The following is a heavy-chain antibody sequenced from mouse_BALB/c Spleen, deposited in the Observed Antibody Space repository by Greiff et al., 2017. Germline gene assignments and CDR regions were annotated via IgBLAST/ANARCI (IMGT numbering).Heavy chain of an antibody. D-gene: IGHD4-1*01. V-gene: IGHV5-15*02. Sequence: EVKLMESGGGLVQPGGSRKLSCAASGFTFSDYGMAWVRQAPGKGPEWVAFISNLAYSIYYADTLTGRFTISRENAKNTLYLEMSSLRSEDTAMYYCARALTGTGAMDYWGQGTSVTVSS. CDR1: GFTFSDYG. CDR3: ARALTGTGAMDY. J-gene: IGHJ4*01. CDR2: ISNLAYSI.